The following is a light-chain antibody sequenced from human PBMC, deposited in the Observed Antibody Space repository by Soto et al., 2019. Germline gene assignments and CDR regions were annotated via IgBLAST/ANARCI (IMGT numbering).Light chain of an antibody. J-gene: IGKJ5*01. CDR3: QQRSTTIT. V-gene: IGKV3-11*01. CDR2: DAS. CDR1: QTVSSY. Sequence: IVLTQSPATLSLWPGETAILSCRASQTVSSYLSWYQHKPGQAPRLLIYDASKRAPGIPARFSGSGSATDFTLTISSLEPEDFAVYYCQQRSTTITFGQGTRLEIE.